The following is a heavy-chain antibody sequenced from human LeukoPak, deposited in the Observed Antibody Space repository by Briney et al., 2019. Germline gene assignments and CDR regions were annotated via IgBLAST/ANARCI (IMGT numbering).Heavy chain of an antibody. Sequence: GGSLRLSCGASGFTFSSYSMNWVRQAPGKGLECVSSISSSSSYIYYADSVKGRFTISRDNAKNSLYLQMNSLRAEDTAVYYCARGYCSGGNCWVFDIWGQGTMVTVSS. CDR2: ISSSSSYI. CDR3: ARGYCSGGNCWVFDI. V-gene: IGHV3-21*01. D-gene: IGHD2-15*01. J-gene: IGHJ3*02. CDR1: GFTFSSYS.